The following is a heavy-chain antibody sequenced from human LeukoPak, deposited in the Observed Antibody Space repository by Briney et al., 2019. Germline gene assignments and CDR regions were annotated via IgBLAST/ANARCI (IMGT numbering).Heavy chain of an antibody. J-gene: IGHJ4*02. CDR2: IKQDGSEK. D-gene: IGHD1-26*01. CDR3: ARQWELLDLYYFDY. V-gene: IGHV3-7*01. CDR1: GFTFSTYW. Sequence: GGSLRLSCAASGFTFSTYWMGWVRQAPGKRLEWVANIKQDGSEKYYADSVKGRFTISRDNAKNSLYLQMNSLRAEDTAVYYCARQWELLDLYYFDYWGQGTLVTVSS.